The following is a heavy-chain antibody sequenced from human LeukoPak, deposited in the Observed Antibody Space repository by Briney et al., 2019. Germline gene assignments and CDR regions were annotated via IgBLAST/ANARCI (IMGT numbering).Heavy chain of an antibody. V-gene: IGHV3-7*01. CDR2: IKQDGSVQ. J-gene: IGHJ3*02. CDR1: GLPLSLYW. D-gene: IGHD3-10*01. CDR3: AKIGNYYGSGSYAKEEIVLMQDAFDI. Sequence: PGGSLRLSCAASGLPLSLYWMNWVRQAPGKGLEWVANIKQDGSVQHYVDSVKGRFTISRDNAKNSLFLQMDSLTAEDTAMYYCAKIGNYYGSGSYAKEEIVLMQDAFDIWGQGTMVTVSS.